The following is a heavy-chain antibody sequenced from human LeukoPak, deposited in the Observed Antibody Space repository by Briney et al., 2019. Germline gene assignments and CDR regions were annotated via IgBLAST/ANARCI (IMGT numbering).Heavy chain of an antibody. CDR2: IVGNGGGI. CDR3: AKDRIPDGRYSIDF. D-gene: IGHD5-24*01. CDR1: GFTVSSNY. J-gene: IGHJ4*02. Sequence: PGGSLRLSCVASGFTVSSNYMSWVRQAPGKGLEWVSVIVGNGGGIDYADSVKGRFTISRDNSKNTLYLQMNSLRAEDTALYYCAKDRIPDGRYSIDFWGQGTLVIVSS. V-gene: IGHV3-23*01.